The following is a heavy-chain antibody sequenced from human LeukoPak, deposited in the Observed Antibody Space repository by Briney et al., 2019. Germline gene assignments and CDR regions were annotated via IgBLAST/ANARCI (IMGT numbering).Heavy chain of an antibody. CDR2: IKSKTDGGTT. D-gene: IGHD1-26*01. Sequence: GGSLRLSCAASGFTFSNAWMNWVRQAPGKGLEWVGRIKSKTDGGTTDYAAPVKGRFTISRDDSKNTLYLQMNSLKTEDTAVYYCAKDKQVGTFDYWGQGTLVTVSS. J-gene: IGHJ4*02. V-gene: IGHV3-15*07. CDR1: GFTFSNAW. CDR3: AKDKQVGTFDY.